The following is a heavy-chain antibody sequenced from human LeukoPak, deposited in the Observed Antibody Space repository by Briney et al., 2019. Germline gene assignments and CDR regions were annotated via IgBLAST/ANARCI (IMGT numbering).Heavy chain of an antibody. CDR3: ATRGGYDILTGYYEDY. J-gene: IGHJ4*02. Sequence: SETLSLTCTVSGGSISSSSYYWSWIRQPPGKGLEWNGSIYYGGSTYYNPSLKSRVTISVDTSKNQFSLKLSSVTAADTAVYYCATRGGYDILTGYYEDYWGQGTLVTVSS. D-gene: IGHD3-9*01. V-gene: IGHV4-39*01. CDR1: GGSISSSSYY. CDR2: IYYGGST.